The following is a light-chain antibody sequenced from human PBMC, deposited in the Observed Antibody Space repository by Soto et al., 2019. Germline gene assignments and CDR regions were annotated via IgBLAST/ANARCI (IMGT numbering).Light chain of an antibody. CDR1: QSVSSSY. V-gene: IGKV3-20*01. J-gene: IGKJ1*01. CDR3: QQYGSSPTWT. Sequence: EIVLTQSPGTLSLSPGERATLSCRASQSVSSSYLAWYQQKPGQAPRLLIFGASIRATGIPDRFSGSGSGTDFTLTINRLEPEDFAVYYCQQYGSSPTWTFGQGTK. CDR2: GAS.